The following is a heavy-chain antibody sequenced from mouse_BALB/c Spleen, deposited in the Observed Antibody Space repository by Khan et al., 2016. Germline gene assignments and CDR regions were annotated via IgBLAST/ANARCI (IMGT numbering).Heavy chain of an antibody. D-gene: IGHD1-1*02. V-gene: IGHV1-54*01. CDR2: INPGSGGT. Sequence: QVQLQQSGAELVRPGTSVKVSCKATGYAFTNYLIEWVKQRPGQGLEWIGVINPGSGGTNYNEKFKGKATMTADKSSSTAYLQLSSLTSEDSAVYFCATADYYGGGGAYWGQGTLVTVSA. J-gene: IGHJ3*01. CDR1: GYAFTNYL. CDR3: ATADYYGGGGAY.